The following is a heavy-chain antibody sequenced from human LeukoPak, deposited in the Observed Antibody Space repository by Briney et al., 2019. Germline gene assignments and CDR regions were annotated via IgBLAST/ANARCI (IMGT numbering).Heavy chain of an antibody. CDR1: GGSISNYY. CDR3: VRGGYSYGYGLGLLDY. Sequence: PSETLSLTCTVSGGSISNYYWNWIRQPPGKGMEWIGYIYNSGRTNYNPSLKSRVTVSVDTCKNQFSLKLSSVTAADTAVYYCVRGGYSYGYGLGLLDYWGQGSLVTVSS. D-gene: IGHD5-18*01. J-gene: IGHJ4*02. V-gene: IGHV4-59*01. CDR2: IYNSGRT.